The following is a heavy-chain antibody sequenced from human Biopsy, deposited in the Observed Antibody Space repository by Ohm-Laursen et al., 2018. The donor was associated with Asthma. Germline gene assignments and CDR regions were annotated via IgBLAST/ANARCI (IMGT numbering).Heavy chain of an antibody. J-gene: IGHJ4*02. Sequence: TLPLTCTVSGGSISSGAYYWSWVRQPPGKGLEWIGYIYYIGSTYYNPSLKSRVAISLDTPKNQFSLKLSSVTAADTAVYFCARRGGVRRYFDYWGQGTLVTVSS. CDR1: GGSISSGAYY. D-gene: IGHD3-16*01. CDR2: IYYIGST. CDR3: ARRGGVRRYFDY. V-gene: IGHV4-30-4*01.